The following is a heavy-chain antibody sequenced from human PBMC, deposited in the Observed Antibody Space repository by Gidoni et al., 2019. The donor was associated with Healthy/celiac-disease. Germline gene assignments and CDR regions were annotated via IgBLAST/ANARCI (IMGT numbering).Heavy chain of an antibody. Sequence: QVQLVESGGGVVQPGRSLRLSCAASGFTFSSYAMHWVRQAPGKGLEWVAVISDDGSNKYYADSVKGRFTISRDNSKNTLYLQTNSLRAEDTAVYYCARGFQFGYSSGWDFDYWGQGTLVTVSS. CDR2: ISDDGSNK. CDR1: GFTFSSYA. V-gene: IGHV3-30*04. D-gene: IGHD6-19*01. CDR3: ARGFQFGYSSGWDFDY. J-gene: IGHJ4*02.